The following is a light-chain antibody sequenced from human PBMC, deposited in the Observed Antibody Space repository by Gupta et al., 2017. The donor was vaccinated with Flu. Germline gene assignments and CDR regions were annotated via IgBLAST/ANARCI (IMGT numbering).Light chain of an antibody. Sequence: EIVLTQSTATLSLSPGERATLTCRASQSVSSYLAWYQQKPGQAPRLLIYDASTRATGIPARFSGSGSGTDFTLTISSLEPEDFAVYYCQQSSNWRFTFGPGTKVDIK. CDR1: QSVSSY. J-gene: IGKJ3*01. CDR2: DAS. CDR3: QQSSNWRFT. V-gene: IGKV3-11*01.